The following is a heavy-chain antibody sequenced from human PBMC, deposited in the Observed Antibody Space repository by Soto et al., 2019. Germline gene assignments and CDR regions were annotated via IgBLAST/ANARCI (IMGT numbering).Heavy chain of an antibody. J-gene: IGHJ6*02. D-gene: IGHD3-10*01. CDR3: ARDLGGDHWNCGSGSYYYYGLDV. CDR2: IYYSGST. V-gene: IGHV4-31*03. Sequence: SETLSLTCTVSGGSISSGGYYWSWIRQRPGLGLEWIGYIYYSGSTYYNPSLKSRVTKSVDTSNSHYSQKLSSVTAADTAVYYCARDLGGDHWNCGSGSYYYYGLDVWGQGTTVTVSS. CDR1: GGSISSGGYY.